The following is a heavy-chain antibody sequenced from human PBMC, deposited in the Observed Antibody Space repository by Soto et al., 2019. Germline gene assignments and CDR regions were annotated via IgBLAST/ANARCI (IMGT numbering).Heavy chain of an antibody. D-gene: IGHD6-13*01. CDR2: ISSSSSTI. J-gene: IGHJ2*01. V-gene: IGHV3-48*02. CDR3: ARDRSSSSWYVWYFDL. Sequence: EVQLVESGGGLVQPGGSLRLSCAASGFTFSSYSMNWVRQAPGKGLEWVSYISSSSSTIYYADSVKGRFTISRDNAKNLLYLQMNSLRDEDTAVYYCARDRSSSSWYVWYFDLWGRGTLVTVSS. CDR1: GFTFSSYS.